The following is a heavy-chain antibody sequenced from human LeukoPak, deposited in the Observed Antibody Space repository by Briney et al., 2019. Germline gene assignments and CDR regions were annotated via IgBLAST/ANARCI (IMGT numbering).Heavy chain of an antibody. Sequence: GGSLRLSCAASGFTFSSYAMSWVRQAPGKGLEWVSAISGSGGSTYYADSVKGRFTISRDNSKNTLYLQMNSLGAEDTAVYYCAKDLVSQGYFDWLLYPHFDYWGQGTLVTVSS. V-gene: IGHV3-23*01. D-gene: IGHD3-9*01. J-gene: IGHJ4*02. CDR3: AKDLVSQGYFDWLLYPHFDY. CDR2: ISGSGGST. CDR1: GFTFSSYA.